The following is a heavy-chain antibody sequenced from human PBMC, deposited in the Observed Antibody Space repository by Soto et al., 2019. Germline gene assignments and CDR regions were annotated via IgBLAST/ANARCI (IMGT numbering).Heavy chain of an antibody. CDR2: ISGSVSI. V-gene: IGHV3-21*01. CDR1: GFNFNTYT. CDR3: ARDCSGGSCYPGMDV. Sequence: ESGGGLVKPGGSLGLSFAASGFNFNTYTINWAGQVPGKGLRWLSSISGSVSIFSTDSVRGQFTISRDNAKNSVYLQINSLRAEDTAVYFCARDCSGGSCYPGMDVWGQGTTVTVSS. J-gene: IGHJ6*02. D-gene: IGHD2-15*01.